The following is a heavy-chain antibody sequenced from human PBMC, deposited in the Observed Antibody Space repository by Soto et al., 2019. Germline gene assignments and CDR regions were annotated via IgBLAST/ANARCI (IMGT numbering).Heavy chain of an antibody. J-gene: IGHJ3*02. D-gene: IGHD1-7*01. CDR1: GGTFSSYA. CDR3: ARDTDRTLPDAFDI. CDR2: IIPIFGTA. V-gene: IGHV1-69*13. Sequence: ASVKVSCKASGGTFSSYAISWVRQAPGQGLEWMGGIIPIFGTANYAQKFQGRVTITADESTSTAYMELSSLRSEDTAVYYCARDTDRTLPDAFDIWGQGTMVTVSS.